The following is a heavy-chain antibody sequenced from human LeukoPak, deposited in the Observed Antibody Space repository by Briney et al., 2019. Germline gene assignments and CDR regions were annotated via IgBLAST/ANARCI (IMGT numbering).Heavy chain of an antibody. Sequence: ASVKVSCKASGYTFTSYDINWVRQATGQGLEWMGWMNPNSGNTGYAQKFQGRVTMTRNTSISTAYMELSSLRSEDTAVYYCARGGGRDGYNLAYYYYMDVWGKGTTVTVSS. CDR1: GYTFTSYD. CDR3: ARGGGRDGYNLAYYYYMDV. CDR2: MNPNSGNT. J-gene: IGHJ6*03. D-gene: IGHD5-24*01. V-gene: IGHV1-8*01.